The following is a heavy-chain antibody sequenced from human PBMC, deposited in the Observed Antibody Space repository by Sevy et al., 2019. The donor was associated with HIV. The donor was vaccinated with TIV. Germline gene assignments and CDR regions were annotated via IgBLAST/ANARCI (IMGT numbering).Heavy chain of an antibody. V-gene: IGHV3-23*01. CDR1: GFTFSSYA. CDR3: AKEWHYYDSKPA. Sequence: GESLKISCAASGFTFSSYAMSWVRQAPGKGLEWVSAISGSGGSTYYADSVKGRFTISRDNSKNTLYLQMNSLRAEDTAVYYCAKEWHYYDSKPAWGQGTLVPVSS. D-gene: IGHD3-22*01. J-gene: IGHJ5*02. CDR2: ISGSGGST.